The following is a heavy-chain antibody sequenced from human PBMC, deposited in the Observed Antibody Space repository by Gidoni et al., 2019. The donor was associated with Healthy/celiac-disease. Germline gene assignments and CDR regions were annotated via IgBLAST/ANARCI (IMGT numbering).Heavy chain of an antibody. D-gene: IGHD6-13*01. CDR1: GYTFTSYA. CDR2: INTNTGNP. V-gene: IGHV7-4-1*01. Sequence: QVQLVQSGSELKTPGASVKVSCKASGYTFTSYAMNWVRQAPGQGLECMGWINTNTGNPTYAQGFTGRFVFSLDTSVSTAYLQICSLKAEDTAVYYCARDKTAAGQIYYYYGMDVWGQGTTVTVSS. CDR3: ARDKTAAGQIYYYYGMDV. J-gene: IGHJ6*02.